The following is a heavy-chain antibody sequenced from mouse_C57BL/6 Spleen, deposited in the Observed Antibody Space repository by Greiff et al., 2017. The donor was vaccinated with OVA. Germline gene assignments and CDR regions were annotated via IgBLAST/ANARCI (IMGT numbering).Heavy chain of an antibody. V-gene: IGHV5-12*01. CDR2: ISNGGGST. J-gene: IGHJ3*01. D-gene: IGHD2-12*01. CDR1: GFTFSDYY. CDR3: ATVYYTAWFAY. Sequence: DVMLVESGGGLVQPGGSLKLSCAASGFTFSDYYMYWVRQTPEKRLEWVAYISNGGGSTYYPDTVKGRFTISRDNAKNTLYLQMSRLKSEDTAMYYCATVYYTAWFAYWGQGTLVTVSA.